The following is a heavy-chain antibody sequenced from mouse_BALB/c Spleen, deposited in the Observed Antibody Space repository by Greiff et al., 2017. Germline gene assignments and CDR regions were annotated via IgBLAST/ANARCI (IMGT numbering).Heavy chain of an antibody. J-gene: IGHJ3*01. V-gene: IGHV2-9*02. CDR1: GFSLTSYG. Sequence: VMLVESGPGLVAPSQSLSITCTVSGFSLTSYGVHWVRQPPGKGLEWLGVIWAGGSTNYNSALMSRLSISKDNSKSQVFLKMNSLQTDDTAMYYCASLYYGNHWGQGTLVTVSA. CDR2: IWAGGST. D-gene: IGHD2-1*01. CDR3: ASLYYGNH.